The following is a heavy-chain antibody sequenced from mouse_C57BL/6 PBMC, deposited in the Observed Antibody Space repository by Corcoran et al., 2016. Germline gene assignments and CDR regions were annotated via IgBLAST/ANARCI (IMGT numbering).Heavy chain of an antibody. V-gene: IGHV1-19*01. Sequence: EVQLQQSGPVLVKPGASVKMSCKASGYTFTDYYMNWVKQSHGKSLEWIGVINPYNGGTSYNQKFKGKATLTVDKSSSTAYMELNSLTSEDSAVYYCARNKGLLPFAYWGQGTLVTVSA. D-gene: IGHD2-3*01. CDR2: INPYNGGT. CDR3: ARNKGLLPFAY. CDR1: GYTFTDYY. J-gene: IGHJ3*01.